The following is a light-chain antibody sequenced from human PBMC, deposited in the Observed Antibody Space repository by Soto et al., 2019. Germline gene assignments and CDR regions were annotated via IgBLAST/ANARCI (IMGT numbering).Light chain of an antibody. CDR2: TNN. Sequence: QPVLTQPPSVSGSPGQRVTISCTGSSSNIGAGYNVHWYQQLPGAVPKLVIYTNNNRPSGVPDRFSGSKSGTSGSLVIAGLQAEDEADYYCQSFDSSLTATVFGGGTKLTVL. J-gene: IGLJ2*01. CDR1: SSNIGAGYN. V-gene: IGLV1-40*01. CDR3: QSFDSSLTATV.